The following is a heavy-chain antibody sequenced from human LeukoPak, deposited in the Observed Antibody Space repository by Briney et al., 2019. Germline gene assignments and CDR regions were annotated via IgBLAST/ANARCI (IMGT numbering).Heavy chain of an antibody. Sequence: PGRSLRLSCAVSGFTFSSYGMHWVRQAPGKGLEWVAVISYDGNNKYYVDSVKGRFTISRDNSKNTLYLQMNSLRAEDTAVYYCARDIESGYFDYWGQGTLVTVSS. V-gene: IGHV3-30*03. D-gene: IGHD3-16*02. CDR2: ISYDGNNK. CDR1: GFTFSSYG. J-gene: IGHJ4*02. CDR3: ARDIESGYFDY.